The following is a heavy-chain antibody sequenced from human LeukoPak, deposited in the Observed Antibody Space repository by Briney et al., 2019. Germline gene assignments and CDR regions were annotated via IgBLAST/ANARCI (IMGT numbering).Heavy chain of an antibody. CDR1: GFIFSSYS. J-gene: IGHJ4*02. CDR3: ARDRSSSGYYPFDY. V-gene: IGHV3-48*02. D-gene: IGHD3-22*01. CDR2: ISATGSTI. Sequence: GGSLRLSCAASGFIFSSYSMNWVRQAPGKGLEWVSYISATGSTIYYADSVKGRFTISRDNAKNSLYLQMNSLRDEDTAVYYCARDRSSSGYYPFDYWGQGTLVTVSS.